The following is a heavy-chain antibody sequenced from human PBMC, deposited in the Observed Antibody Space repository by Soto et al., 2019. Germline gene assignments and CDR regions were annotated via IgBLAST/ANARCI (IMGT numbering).Heavy chain of an antibody. V-gene: IGHV3-21*01. CDR3: SREETDWPLAYGLEV. J-gene: IGHJ6*02. Sequence: PGGSLRLSCKGSGFTFNSYNINWVRQAPGKGLEWVSSITDGSQDIYQSESKRGRFTISRDDATNSAYLQINSLRAEDTAVYYCSREETDWPLAYGLEVWGQGTPVTVSS. D-gene: IGHD3-9*01. CDR1: GFTFNSYN. CDR2: ITDGSQDI.